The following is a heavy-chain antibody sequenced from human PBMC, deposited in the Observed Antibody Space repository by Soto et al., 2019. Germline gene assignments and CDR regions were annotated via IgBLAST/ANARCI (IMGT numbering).Heavy chain of an antibody. CDR1: GYSISSGYY. CDR3: ARVDYGGDYYYYGMDV. D-gene: IGHD4-17*01. CDR2: IYHSGST. Sequence: SETLSLTCTVSGYSISSGYYWGWIRQPPGKGLEWIGSIYHSGSTYYNPSLKSRVTISVDTSKNLFSLKLSSVTAADTAVYYCARVDYGGDYYYYGMDVWGQGTTVTVSS. J-gene: IGHJ6*02. V-gene: IGHV4-38-2*02.